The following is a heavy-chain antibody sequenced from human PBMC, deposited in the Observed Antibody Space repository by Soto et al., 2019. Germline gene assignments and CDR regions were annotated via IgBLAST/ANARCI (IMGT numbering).Heavy chain of an antibody. CDR1: GGTFSSYA. J-gene: IGHJ4*02. Sequence: SVKVSCKASGGTFSSYAISWVRQAPGQGLEWMGGIIPIFGTANYAQKFQGRVTITADESTSTAYMELSSLRSEDTAVYYCARESAVTTTFFDYWGQGTLVTVSS. CDR3: ARESAVTTTFFDY. CDR2: IIPIFGTA. V-gene: IGHV1-69*13. D-gene: IGHD4-17*01.